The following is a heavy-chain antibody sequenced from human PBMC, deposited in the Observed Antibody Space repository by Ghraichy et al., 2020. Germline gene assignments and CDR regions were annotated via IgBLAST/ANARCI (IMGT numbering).Heavy chain of an antibody. CDR2: ISGDGRRT. CDR1: GFFFSSYA. D-gene: IGHD3-3*01. CDR3: AKAGGEHYDFWSGLHLGFYMDV. V-gene: IGHV3-23*01. J-gene: IGHJ6*03. Sequence: GGSLRLSCAASGFFFSSYAMTWVRQAAGQGPEWVAGISGDGRRTYYADSVKGRFSISRDKSKNTLFLQMNNLRGDDTAVYYCAKAGGEHYDFWSGLHLGFYMDVWGKGAAVVVSS.